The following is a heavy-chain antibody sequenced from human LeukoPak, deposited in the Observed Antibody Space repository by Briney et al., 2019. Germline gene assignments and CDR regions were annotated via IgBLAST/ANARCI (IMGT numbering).Heavy chain of an antibody. Sequence: GGSLRLSCAASGFTFSSYWMTWVRQAPGTGLEWVANIKQDGSEIYYVDSVEGRFTISRDNAKNSLYLQMTSLRAEDTAVYYCARNQGWWNLGGYNYYVDVWGKGTTVTVSS. CDR3: ARNQGWWNLGGYNYYVDV. CDR2: IKQDGSEI. CDR1: GFTFSSYW. V-gene: IGHV3-7*01. J-gene: IGHJ6*03. D-gene: IGHD2-15*01.